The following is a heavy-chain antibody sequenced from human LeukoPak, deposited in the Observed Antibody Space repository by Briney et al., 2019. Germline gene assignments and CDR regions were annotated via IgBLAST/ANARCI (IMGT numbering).Heavy chain of an antibody. CDR1: GGSISSSSYY. CDR3: ARTAAAGSNFDY. J-gene: IGHJ4*02. V-gene: IGHV4-39*07. D-gene: IGHD6-13*01. CDR2: IYHSGST. Sequence: SETLSLTCTVSGGSISSSSYYWGWIRQPPGKGLEWIGSIYHSGSTYYNPSLKSRVTISVDTSKNQFSLKLSSVTAADTAVYYCARTAAAGSNFDYWGQGTLVTVSS.